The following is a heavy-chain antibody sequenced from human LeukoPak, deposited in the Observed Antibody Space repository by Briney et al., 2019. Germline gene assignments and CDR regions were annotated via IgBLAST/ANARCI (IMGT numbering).Heavy chain of an antibody. J-gene: IGHJ6*02. CDR2: IYTNGRDT. Sequence: GGSLRLSCAASGFTFRSFGMNWVRQAPGKELEWVSGIYTNGRDTRYADSVKGRFTISRDNSKNTLYLQMHSLRVEDTAVYYCAHLVWEYVGGLDVWGQGTTVTVSS. V-gene: IGHV3-23*05. CDR1: GFTFRSFG. D-gene: IGHD3/OR15-3a*01. CDR3: AHLVWEYVGGLDV.